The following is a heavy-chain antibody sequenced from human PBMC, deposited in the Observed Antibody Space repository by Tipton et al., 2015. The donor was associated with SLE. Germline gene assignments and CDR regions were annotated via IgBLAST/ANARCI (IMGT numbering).Heavy chain of an antibody. CDR2: ISYDGRNK. D-gene: IGHD4-17*01. J-gene: IGHJ4*02. V-gene: IGHV3-30*03. CDR3: AREVSVTTVNTGLGY. Sequence: SLRLSCAASGFSFSDYGIHWVRQSPGKGLEWVAVISYDGRNKFYADSVKGRVTISRDTSSNTMYLQMNSLRAEDTAVYYCAREVSVTTVNTGLGYWGQGTLVTVSS. CDR1: GFSFSDYG.